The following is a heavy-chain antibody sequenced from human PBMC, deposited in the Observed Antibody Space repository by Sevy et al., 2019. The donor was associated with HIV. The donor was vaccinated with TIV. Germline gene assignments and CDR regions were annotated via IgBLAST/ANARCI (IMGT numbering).Heavy chain of an antibody. CDR3: AREAGSNYYGQIDY. CDR1: GYTFTDYY. V-gene: IGHV1-2*02. D-gene: IGHD4-4*01. J-gene: IGHJ4*02. CDR2: INPYSGDT. Sequence: ASVKVSCKASGYTFTDYYMHWVRQAPGQGLEWMGWINPYSGDTKYAQKFQGRVTMTRDTSISTAYMVLSGLRFDDTAVYYCAREAGSNYYGQIDYWGQGSLVTVSS.